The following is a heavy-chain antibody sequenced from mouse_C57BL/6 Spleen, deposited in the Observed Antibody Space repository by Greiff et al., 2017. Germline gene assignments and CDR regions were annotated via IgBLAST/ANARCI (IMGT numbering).Heavy chain of an antibody. Sequence: QVQLKQSGPGLVQPSQSLSITCTVSGFSLTSYGVNWVRQPPGKGLEWLGVIWSGGSTDYNAAFISRLSISKDNYKSQVFFKMNSLQADDTAIYYCAKEAYYYGPFDYWGQGTTLTVSS. V-gene: IGHV2-4*01. J-gene: IGHJ2*01. D-gene: IGHD1-1*01. CDR3: AKEAYYYGPFDY. CDR1: GFSLTSYG. CDR2: IWSGGST.